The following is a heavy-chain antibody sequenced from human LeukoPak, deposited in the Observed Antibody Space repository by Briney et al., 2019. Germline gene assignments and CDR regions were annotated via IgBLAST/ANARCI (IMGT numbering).Heavy chain of an antibody. CDR3: AREKYSSGWYYFDY. Sequence: GSLRLSCAASGFTFSSYWMHWVRQAPGKGLVWVSRINSDGSSTSYADSVKGRFTISRDNAKNTLYLQMNSLRAEDTAVYYCAREKYSSGWYYFDYWGQGTLVTVSS. J-gene: IGHJ4*02. CDR1: GFTFSSYW. D-gene: IGHD6-19*01. CDR2: INSDGSST. V-gene: IGHV3-74*01.